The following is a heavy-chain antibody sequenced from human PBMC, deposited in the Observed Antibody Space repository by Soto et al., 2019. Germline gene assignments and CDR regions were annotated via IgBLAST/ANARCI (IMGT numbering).Heavy chain of an antibody. V-gene: IGHV1-2*04. J-gene: IGHJ5*02. Sequence: ASVKVSCKASGYTFTGYYMHWVRQAPGQGLEWMGWINPNSGGTNYAQKFQGWVTMTRDTSISTAYMELSRLRSDDTAVYYCARAQPELLWFGESNWFDPWGQGTLVTVSS. CDR1: GYTFTGYY. CDR2: INPNSGGT. CDR3: ARAQPELLWFGESNWFDP. D-gene: IGHD3-10*01.